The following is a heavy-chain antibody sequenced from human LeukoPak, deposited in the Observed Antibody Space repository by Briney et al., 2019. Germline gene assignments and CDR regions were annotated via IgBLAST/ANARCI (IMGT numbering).Heavy chain of an antibody. CDR1: GGSISSSSYY. D-gene: IGHD1-26*01. J-gene: IGHJ4*02. CDR2: IYYSGST. Sequence: PSETLSLTXTVSGGSISSSSYYWGWIRQPPGKGLEWIGSIYYSGSTYYNPSLKSRVTISVDTSKNQFSLKLSSVTAADTAVYYCARLDLDGSYRFDYWGQGTLVTVSS. V-gene: IGHV4-39*01. CDR3: ARLDLDGSYRFDY.